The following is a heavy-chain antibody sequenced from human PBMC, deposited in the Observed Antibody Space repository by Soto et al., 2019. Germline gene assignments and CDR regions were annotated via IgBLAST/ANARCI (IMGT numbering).Heavy chain of an antibody. CDR1: RSTFTSYA. D-gene: IGHD2-2*01. V-gene: IGHV1-2*02. Sequence: ASVKISGKASRSTFTSYAIIWLRQSPGQALEWMGWFKPDSGDTPYAEKLQGRVTMIMDTSISTAYMELNNLVSDDTAVYYCARRSSMYLNEVIYYPWGQGTLVTVSS. CDR3: ARRSSMYLNEVIYYP. CDR2: FKPDSGDT. J-gene: IGHJ5*02.